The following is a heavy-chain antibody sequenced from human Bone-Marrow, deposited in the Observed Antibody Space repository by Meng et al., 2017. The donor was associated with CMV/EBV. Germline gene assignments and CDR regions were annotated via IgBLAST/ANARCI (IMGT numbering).Heavy chain of an antibody. CDR1: GYPFTSYG. CDR2: ISAYNGNT. Sequence: QVQVGQAEAGVKKHGASVKVSCKASGYPFTSYGISWVRQAPGQGLEWMGWISAYNGNTNYAQKLQGRVTMTTDTSTSTAYMELRSLRSDDTAVYYCARVTVLGVVVAAGWFDPWGQGTLVTVSS. D-gene: IGHD2-15*01. CDR3: ARVTVLGVVVAAGWFDP. J-gene: IGHJ5*02. V-gene: IGHV1-18*01.